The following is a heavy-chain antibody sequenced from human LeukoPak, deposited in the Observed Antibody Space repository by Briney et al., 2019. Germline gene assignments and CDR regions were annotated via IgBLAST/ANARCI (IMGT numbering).Heavy chain of an antibody. J-gene: IGHJ3*02. Sequence: SETLSLTCTVSGGSISSYYWSWIRQPPGKGLEWIGYIYYSGSTNYNPSLKSRVTISVDTSKNQFSLKLSSVTAADTAVYYCARVGSSGYYGRDAFDIWGQGTMVTVSS. CDR1: GGSISSYY. V-gene: IGHV4-59*01. D-gene: IGHD3-22*01. CDR3: ARVGSSGYYGRDAFDI. CDR2: IYYSGST.